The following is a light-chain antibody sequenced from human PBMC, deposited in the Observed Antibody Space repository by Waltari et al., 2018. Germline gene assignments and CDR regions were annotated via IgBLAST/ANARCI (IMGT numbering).Light chain of an antibody. V-gene: IGKV1-5*03. CDR1: QRLSHR. J-gene: IGKJ1*01. Sequence: DMQMTQSPSTLSASVGDRVTITCRASQRLSHRLACYQQKPGKAPKVLIYKASTLESGVPSRFSGSGSGTEFTLTISSLQPDDVATYYCQQYRNLWTFGQGTKVEIK. CDR2: KAS. CDR3: QQYRNLWT.